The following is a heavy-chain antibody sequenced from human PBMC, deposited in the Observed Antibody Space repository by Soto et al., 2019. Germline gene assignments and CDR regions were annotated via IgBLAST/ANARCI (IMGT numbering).Heavy chain of an antibody. CDR1: GGSISSSNW. V-gene: IGHV4-4*02. D-gene: IGHD2-2*01. CDR2: IYHSGST. Sequence: SETLSLTCAVSGGSISSSNWWSWVRQPPGKGLEWIGEIYHSGSTNYNPSLKSRVTISVDKSKNQFSLKLSSVTAADTAVYYWARDRSVVPAAMVSYYYYYGMDVCGQGTTVTVSS. CDR3: ARDRSVVPAAMVSYYYYYGMDV. J-gene: IGHJ6*02.